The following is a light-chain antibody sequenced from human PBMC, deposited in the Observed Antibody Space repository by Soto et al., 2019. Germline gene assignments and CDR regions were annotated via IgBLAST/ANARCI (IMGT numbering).Light chain of an antibody. J-gene: IGKJ2*01. CDR2: AAS. Sequence: AIQMTQSPSSLTASVGDRVTITCRASQGIRDDLGWYQQKPGKAPKLLIYAASNLQSGVPSRFSGSGSGTDFTLIISSLQPEDFATYYCLQDYDYPYTFGQGTKLEIK. V-gene: IGKV1-6*01. CDR3: LQDYDYPYT. CDR1: QGIRDD.